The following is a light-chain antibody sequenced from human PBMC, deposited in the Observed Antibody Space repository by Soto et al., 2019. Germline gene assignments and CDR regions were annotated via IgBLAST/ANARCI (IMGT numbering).Light chain of an antibody. V-gene: IGLV1-47*01. CDR3: AAWDDSLSGVV. CDR2: RND. CDR1: SSNIGSNF. Sequence: QSVLTQPPPASGTPGQRVTISCSGSSSNIGSNFAYWYQQLPGTAPKLLIYRNDQRPSGVPDRFSGSKSGTSASLAISGLRSEDEADYYCAAWDDSLSGVVFGGGTKLTVL. J-gene: IGLJ2*01.